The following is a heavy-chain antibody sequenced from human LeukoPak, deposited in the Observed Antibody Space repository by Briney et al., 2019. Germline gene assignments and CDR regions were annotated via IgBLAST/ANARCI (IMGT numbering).Heavy chain of an antibody. J-gene: IGHJ4*02. CDR2: IKSKTDGGTT. D-gene: IGHD2-2*01. CDR1: VFTSCNAW. CDR3: TTRGGCSTSCYK. V-gene: IGHV3-15*01. Sequence: PGGSLRLSCAASVFTSCNAWMSWVRQAPGKGLERVGRIKSKTDGGTTDYAAPVKGRFTISRDDSKNTLYLQMNSLKTEDTAVYYCTTRGGCSTSCYKWGQGTLVSVSS.